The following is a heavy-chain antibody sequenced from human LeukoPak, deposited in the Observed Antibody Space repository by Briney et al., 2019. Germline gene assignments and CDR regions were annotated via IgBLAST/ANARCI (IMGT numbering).Heavy chain of an antibody. CDR3: ARHSSGSDAFDI. D-gene: IGHD3-22*01. V-gene: IGHV4-39*01. CDR2: IYYSGST. Sequence: SETLSLTCTVSGGSISSSSYYWGWIRQPPGKGLEWIGSIYYSGSTYYNPSLKSRVTISVDTSMNQFSLKLSSVTAADTAVYYCARHSSGSDAFDIWGQGTMVTVSS. J-gene: IGHJ3*02. CDR1: GGSISSSSYY.